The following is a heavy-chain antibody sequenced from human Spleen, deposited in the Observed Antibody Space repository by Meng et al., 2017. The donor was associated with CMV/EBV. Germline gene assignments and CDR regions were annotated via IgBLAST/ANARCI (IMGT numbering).Heavy chain of an antibody. Sequence: SGFTFTSCAVRWVRQAPGQGLEWMGWISTYNINTNYAQKLQGRVTMTTDTSTSTAYMELRSLRSDDTAVYYCARDYYYDSSGYYWFDYWGQGTLVTVSS. CDR1: GFTFTSCA. CDR2: ISTYNINT. D-gene: IGHD3-22*01. CDR3: ARDYYYDSSGYYWFDY. J-gene: IGHJ4*02. V-gene: IGHV1-18*01.